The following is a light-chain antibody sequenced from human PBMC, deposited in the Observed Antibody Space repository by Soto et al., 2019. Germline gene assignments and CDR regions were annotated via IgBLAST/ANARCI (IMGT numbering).Light chain of an antibody. CDR1: QSVSSSS. CDR2: GAS. V-gene: IGKV3-20*01. J-gene: IGKJ1*01. CDR3: QQYGSSPRT. Sequence: EIGLTKFPDTLSLSPGERATLSCRPSQSVSSSSLAWYQQKRGQAPRLLIHGASSRATGIPDRFSGSGSGTDFTLTISRLEAEDFAVYYCQQYGSSPRTFGQGTKVDI.